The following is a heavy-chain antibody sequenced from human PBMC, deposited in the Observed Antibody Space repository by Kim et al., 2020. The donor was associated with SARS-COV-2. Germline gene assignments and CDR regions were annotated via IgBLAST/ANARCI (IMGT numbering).Heavy chain of an antibody. CDR3: ARAIIRGSGYYYESYYFDY. CDR2: IIPIFGTA. J-gene: IGHJ4*02. Sequence: SVKVSCKASGGTFSSYAISWVRQAPGQGLEWMGGIIPIFGTANYAQKFQGRVTITADESTSTAYMELSSLRSEDTAVYYCARAIIRGSGYYYESYYFDYWGQGTLVTVSS. CDR1: GGTFSSYA. V-gene: IGHV1-69*13. D-gene: IGHD3-22*01.